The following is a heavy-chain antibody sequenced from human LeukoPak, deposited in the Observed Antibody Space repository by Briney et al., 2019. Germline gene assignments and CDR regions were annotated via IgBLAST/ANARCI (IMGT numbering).Heavy chain of an antibody. V-gene: IGHV3-66*01. CDR1: GFTVSSNY. J-gene: IGHJ4*02. Sequence: LPGGSLRLSCAASGFTVSSNYMSWVRQAPGKGLEWVSVIYSGGSTYYADSVKGRFTISRDNSKNTLYLQMNSLRAEDTAVYYCXKPGYLTYFDYWGQGTLVTVSS. D-gene: IGHD1-1*01. CDR3: XKPGYLTYFDY. CDR2: IYSGGST.